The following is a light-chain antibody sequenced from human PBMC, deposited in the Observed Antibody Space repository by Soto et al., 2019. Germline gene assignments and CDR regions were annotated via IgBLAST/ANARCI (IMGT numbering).Light chain of an antibody. CDR2: DVS. J-gene: IGLJ3*02. CDR1: SSDVGGYNY. Sequence: QSALTQPRSVSGSPGQSVTISYTGTSSDVGGYNYVSWYQQHPGKAPKLMIYDVSRRPSGVPDRFSGSKSGNTASLTISGLQVEDEGDYFCCSYAGSYTWVFGGGTKVTVL. CDR3: CSYAGSYTWV. V-gene: IGLV2-11*01.